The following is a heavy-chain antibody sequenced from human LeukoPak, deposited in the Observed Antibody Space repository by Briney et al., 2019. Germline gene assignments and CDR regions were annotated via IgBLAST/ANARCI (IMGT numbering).Heavy chain of an antibody. CDR1: GYSFTTYW. Sequence: EESLKISCKTSGYSFTTYWIGWVRQMPGKGLEWMGIIFPGDSDTRYSPSFQGQVTISADKSISTAYLQWSSLKASDTAVYYCARRSGNYCFDYWGQGTLVTVSS. J-gene: IGHJ4*02. V-gene: IGHV5-51*01. CDR2: IFPGDSDT. CDR3: ARRSGNYCFDY. D-gene: IGHD1-26*01.